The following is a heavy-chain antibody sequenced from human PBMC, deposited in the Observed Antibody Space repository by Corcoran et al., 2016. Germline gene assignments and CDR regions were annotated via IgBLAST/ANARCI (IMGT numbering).Heavy chain of an antibody. J-gene: IGHJ4*02. D-gene: IGHD3-9*01. Sequence: QVQLVQSGAEVKKPGSSVKVSCKASGGTFSSYAISWVRQAPGQGLEWMGGIIPIFGTANYAQKFQGRVTITADKSTSTAYMELSSLRSEDTAVYYCAREGRADYDILTGPPTDYWGQGTLVTVSS. V-gene: IGHV1-69*06. CDR3: AREGRADYDILTGPPTDY. CDR1: GGTFSSYA. CDR2: IIPIFGTA.